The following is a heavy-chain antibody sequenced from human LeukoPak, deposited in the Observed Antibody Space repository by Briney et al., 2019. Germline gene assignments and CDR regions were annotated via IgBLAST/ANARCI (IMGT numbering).Heavy chain of an antibody. Sequence: GGSLRLSCAASGVTLSSHLMSWVRPAPGKGLEWVANIKQDGSEKYYVDSVKSRFTISRDNAKNALYPQMNSLRGEDTAVYYCARLGIPFTWSRIYYFDYWGQGTLVTVSS. D-gene: IGHD3-16*01. CDR1: GVTLSSHL. J-gene: IGHJ4*02. V-gene: IGHV3-7*01. CDR2: IKQDGSEK. CDR3: ARLGIPFTWSRIYYFDY.